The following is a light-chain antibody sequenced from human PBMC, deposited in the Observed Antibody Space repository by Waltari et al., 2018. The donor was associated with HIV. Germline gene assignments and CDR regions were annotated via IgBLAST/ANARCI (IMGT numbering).Light chain of an antibody. J-gene: IGLJ2*01. CDR2: DVN. CDR3: ISYIASGTML. V-gene: IGLV2-14*01. CDR1: SSDIGSNDY. Sequence: SALTPPASVSGSLGQSITIACFGTSSDIGSNDYVSWYQHHPDKAPQLVMPDVNTQPSGIPFRVSGAKSGTTSSLTISGRQAEDEADYYCISYIASGTMLFGVGTKVTVL.